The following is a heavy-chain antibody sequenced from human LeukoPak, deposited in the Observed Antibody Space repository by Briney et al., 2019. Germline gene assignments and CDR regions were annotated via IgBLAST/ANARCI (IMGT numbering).Heavy chain of an antibody. Sequence: ASVKVSCKASGYTFTSYGISWVRQAPGQGLEWMGWISAYNGNTNYVQKLQGRVTMTTATSTSTAYMELRSLTSDGTAVYYCARFRAGVGEPYGDYWGQGTLVTVSS. J-gene: IGHJ4*02. V-gene: IGHV1-18*01. CDR1: GYTFTSYG. CDR3: ARFRAGVGEPYGDY. D-gene: IGHD3-10*01. CDR2: ISAYNGNT.